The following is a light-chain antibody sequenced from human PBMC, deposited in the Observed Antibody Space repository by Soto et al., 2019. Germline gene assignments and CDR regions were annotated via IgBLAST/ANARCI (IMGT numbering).Light chain of an antibody. CDR1: SSDVGDYKY. Sequence: QSVLTQPASVSGPPGQSITISCTGTSSDVGDYKYVSWYQQHPGKAPKLVISEVSNRPSGISNRFSGSKSGNTASLTISGLQAEDEADYYCSSYTTIFTYVFGTGTKVTVL. CDR2: EVS. CDR3: SSYTTIFTYV. J-gene: IGLJ1*01. V-gene: IGLV2-14*01.